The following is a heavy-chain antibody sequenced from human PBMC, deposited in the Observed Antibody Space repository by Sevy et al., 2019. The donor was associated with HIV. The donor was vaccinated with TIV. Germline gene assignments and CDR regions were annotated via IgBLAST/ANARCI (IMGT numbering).Heavy chain of an antibody. CDR1: GDSITSSIYY. CDR3: ARRAYGSSHYFDY. J-gene: IGHJ4*02. Sequence: SETLSLTCSVSGDSITSSIYYWGWIRQPPGKGLEWSGIIYYRGNTYYNPSLKSRVTIFVDTSKNHFSLKLTSVTAADTAFYYCARRAYGSSHYFDYWGQGTLVTVSS. CDR2: IYYRGNT. V-gene: IGHV4-39*02. D-gene: IGHD6-13*01.